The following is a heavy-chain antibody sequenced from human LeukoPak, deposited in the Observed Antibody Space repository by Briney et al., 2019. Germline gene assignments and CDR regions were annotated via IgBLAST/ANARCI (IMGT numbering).Heavy chain of an antibody. CDR3: ARDIVLMVYASSPSSLLLDY. Sequence: GGSLRLSCAASGFTFSTYWMHWVRHVPGKGLLWVSRISSDGSTTDYADAVKGRFTISRDNAENTLYLEMNSLRAEDTAVYYCARDIVLMVYASSPSSLLLDYWGQGTLVTVSS. V-gene: IGHV3-74*01. J-gene: IGHJ4*02. CDR2: ISSDGSTT. CDR1: GFTFSTYW. D-gene: IGHD2-8*01.